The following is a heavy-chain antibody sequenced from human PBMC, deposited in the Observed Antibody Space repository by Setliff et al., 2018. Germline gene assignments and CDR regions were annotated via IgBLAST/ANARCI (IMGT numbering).Heavy chain of an antibody. CDR3: ARAQSWSGGPYYFDN. CDR1: GGSFSGYY. Sequence: SETLSLTCAVYGGSFSGYYWSWIRQPPGKGLEWIGEINHSGSTNYNPSLKSRVTISVDTSKNQFSLKLSSVTAADTAVYYCARAQSWSGGPYYFDNWGQGTLVTVSS. J-gene: IGHJ4*02. CDR2: INHSGST. V-gene: IGHV4-34*01. D-gene: IGHD3-3*01.